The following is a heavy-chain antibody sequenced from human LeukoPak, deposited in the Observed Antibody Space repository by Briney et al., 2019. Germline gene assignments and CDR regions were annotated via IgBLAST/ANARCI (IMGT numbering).Heavy chain of an antibody. J-gene: IGHJ3*02. V-gene: IGHV3-23*01. D-gene: IGHD4-17*01. CDR1: GFTFSAYA. Sequence: GGSLRLSCTASGFTFSAYAMMWVRQAPGKGPEWVSAIRGSGSGGGTLYADSVKGRFTVSRDNSKYTLFLQMNSLRAEDTAVYYCAGDPNGDYIGAFDMWGPGTMVTVSS. CDR3: AGDPNGDYIGAFDM. CDR2: IRGSGSGGGT.